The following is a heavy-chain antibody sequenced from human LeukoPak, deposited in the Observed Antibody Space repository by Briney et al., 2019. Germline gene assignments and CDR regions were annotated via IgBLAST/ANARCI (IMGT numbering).Heavy chain of an antibody. Sequence: ASVKVSCKASGYTFTGYYMHWVRQAPGQGLEWMGWINPNSGGTNYAQKLQGRVTMTTDTSTSTAYMELRSLRSDDTAVYYCARRAVAGYYYYGMDVWGQGTTVTVSS. D-gene: IGHD6-19*01. CDR2: INPNSGGT. CDR1: GYTFTGYY. CDR3: ARRAVAGYYYYGMDV. J-gene: IGHJ6*02. V-gene: IGHV1-2*02.